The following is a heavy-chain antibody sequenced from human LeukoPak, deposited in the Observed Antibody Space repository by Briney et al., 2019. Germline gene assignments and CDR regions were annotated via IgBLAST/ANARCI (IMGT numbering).Heavy chain of an antibody. D-gene: IGHD6-6*01. V-gene: IGHV1-2*02. CDR1: GYTFTGYY. Sequence: ASVKVSCKASGYTFTGYYMHWVRQAPGQGLEWMGWINPNSGGTNYAQKFQGRVTMTRDTSISTAYMELSRLKSDDTAVSYCVRDRRGSSIAARPAFDYWGQGTLVTVSS. J-gene: IGHJ4*02. CDR2: INPNSGGT. CDR3: VRDRRGSSIAARPAFDY.